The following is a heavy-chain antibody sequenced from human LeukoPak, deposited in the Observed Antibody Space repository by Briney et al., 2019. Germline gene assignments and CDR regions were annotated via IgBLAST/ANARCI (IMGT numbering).Heavy chain of an antibody. D-gene: IGHD5-18*01. J-gene: IGHJ4*02. Sequence: PGRSLRLSCAASGFTFSNYGMHWVRQAPGKGLEWVALISYDGSNKYYVDSVKGRFTISRDNSKNTLYLQMNSLRAEDTAVYYCAKDPGYSYGYSFHYWGQGTLVTVSS. CDR3: AKDPGYSYGYSFHY. CDR1: GFTFSNYG. V-gene: IGHV3-30*18. CDR2: ISYDGSNK.